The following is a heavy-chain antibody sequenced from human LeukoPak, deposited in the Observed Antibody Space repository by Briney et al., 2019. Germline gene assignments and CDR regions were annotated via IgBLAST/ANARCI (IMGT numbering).Heavy chain of an antibody. CDR3: ASSRNYYDSSGYYQILDY. V-gene: IGHV4-59*08. D-gene: IGHD3-22*01. J-gene: IGHJ4*02. CDR1: VGSISSYY. Sequence: SETLSLTCTVSVGSISSYYWSWIRQPPGKELEGIGYIYYSGSTNYNPSLNSRVTISVDTYKNPCSLKLSSVTAADTAVYYCASSRNYYDSSGYYQILDYWGQGTLVTVSS. CDR2: IYYSGST.